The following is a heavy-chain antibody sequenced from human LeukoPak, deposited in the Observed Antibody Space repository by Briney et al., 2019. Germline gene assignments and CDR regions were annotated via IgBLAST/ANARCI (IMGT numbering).Heavy chain of an antibody. CDR2: INAGNGNT. D-gene: IGHD6-6*01. CDR3: AREDGSSENWFDP. CDR1: GYTFTSYA. V-gene: IGHV1-3*03. J-gene: IGHJ5*02. Sequence: ASVKVSCKASGYTFTSYAMHWVRQAPGQRLEWMGWINAGNGNTKYSQEFQGRVTITRDTSASTAYMELSSLRSEDMAVCYCAREDGSSENWFDPWGQGTLVTVSS.